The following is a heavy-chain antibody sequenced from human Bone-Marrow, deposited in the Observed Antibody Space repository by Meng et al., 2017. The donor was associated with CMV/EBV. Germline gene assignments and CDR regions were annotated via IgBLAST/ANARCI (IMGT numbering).Heavy chain of an antibody. D-gene: IGHD3-3*01. CDR3: ARGPSAIFGVVISY. Sequence: GESLKISCVASGFTFSSYWMSWVRQAPGKGLEWVSYISSSGSIISYADSVKGRFTISRDNAKNSLYLQMNSLRAEDTAVYYCARGPSAIFGVVISYWGQGTLVTVSS. CDR1: GFTFSSYW. CDR2: ISSSGSII. J-gene: IGHJ4*02. V-gene: IGHV3-48*04.